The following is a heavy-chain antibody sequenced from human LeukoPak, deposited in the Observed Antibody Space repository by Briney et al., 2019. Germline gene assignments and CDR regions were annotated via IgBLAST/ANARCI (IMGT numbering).Heavy chain of an antibody. Sequence: GGALRLSCAVSGLTFSTYWMTWVRQAPGKGLEWVASINQYGSEKYYVDSVKGRFTISRDNAKDSLYLQMNSLRDEDTAVYYCARSLGDDWGQGTLVTVSS. CDR3: ARSLGDD. CDR2: INQYGSEK. D-gene: IGHD3-16*01. J-gene: IGHJ4*02. V-gene: IGHV3-7*01. CDR1: GLTFSTYW.